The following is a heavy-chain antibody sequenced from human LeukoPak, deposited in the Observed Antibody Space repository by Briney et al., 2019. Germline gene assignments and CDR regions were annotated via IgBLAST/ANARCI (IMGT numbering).Heavy chain of an antibody. J-gene: IGHJ6*03. CDR1: GGSISSYY. CDR3: ARVSKGYRRVYYYYYMDV. Sequence: PSETLSLTCTVSGGSISSYYWSWIRQPPGKGLEWIGYIYYSGSTNYNPSLKSRVTISVDTSKNQFSLKLSSVTAADTAVYYCARVSKGYRRVYYYYYMDVWGKGTTVTISS. D-gene: IGHD2-2*01. V-gene: IGHV4-59*01. CDR2: IYYSGST.